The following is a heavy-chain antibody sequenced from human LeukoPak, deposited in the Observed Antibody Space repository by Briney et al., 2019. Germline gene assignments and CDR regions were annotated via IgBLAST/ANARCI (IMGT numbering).Heavy chain of an antibody. CDR1: GGSISSSSYY. CDR3: TRAASSGPLFTYHMDV. Sequence: PSETLSLTCTVSGGSISSSSYYWGWIRQPPGKGLEWIGSIYYSGSTYYNPSLKSRVTISVETSKNQFSLKLKSVTAADTAVYYCTRAASSGPLFTYHMDVWGKGTTVTVSS. D-gene: IGHD3-22*01. V-gene: IGHV4-39*07. CDR2: IYYSGST. J-gene: IGHJ6*03.